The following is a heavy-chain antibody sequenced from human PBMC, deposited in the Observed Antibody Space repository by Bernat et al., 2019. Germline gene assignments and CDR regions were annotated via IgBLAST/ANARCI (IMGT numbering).Heavy chain of an antibody. V-gene: IGHV3-23*01. CDR1: GFTFSSYA. D-gene: IGHD2-15*01. CDR3: AKDRPGWQDYYYGMDV. CDR2: ISGSGGST. J-gene: IGHJ6*02. Sequence: EVQLLESGGGLVQPGGSLRLSCAASGFTFSSYAMSWVRQAPGKGLEWVSAISGSGGSTYYADSVKGRFTISRDNSKNTLYLQMNSRRAEDTAVYYCAKDRPGWQDYYYGMDVWGQGTTVTVSS.